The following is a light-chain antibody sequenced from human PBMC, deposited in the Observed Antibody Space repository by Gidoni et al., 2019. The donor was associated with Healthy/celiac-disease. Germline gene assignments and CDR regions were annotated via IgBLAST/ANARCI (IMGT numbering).Light chain of an antibody. CDR1: QSVSSSY. CDR2: GAS. CDR3: QQYGSSGA. J-gene: IGKJ4*01. V-gene: IGKV3-20*01. Sequence: ELVSTQSPGTLSLSPGERATRSCRASQSVSSSYLAWYQQKPGQAPRLLIYGASSRATGIPDRFSGSGSGTDFTLTISRLEPEDFAVDYCQQYGSSGAFGGGTKVESK.